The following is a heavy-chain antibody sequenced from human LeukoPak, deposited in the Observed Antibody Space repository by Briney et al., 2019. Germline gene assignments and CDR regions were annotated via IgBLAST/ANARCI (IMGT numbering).Heavy chain of an antibody. CDR2: IYYSGST. V-gene: IGHV4-59*01. D-gene: IGHD6-6*01. CDR1: SGSISNYY. J-gene: IGHJ3*02. Sequence: SETLSLTCTVSSGSISNYYWSWIRQPPGKGLEWIGYIYYSGSTNYNPSLKSRVTISVDTSKNQFSLKLSSVTAADTAVYYCARGSIAARNDAFDIWGQGTIVTVSS. CDR3: ARGSIAARNDAFDI.